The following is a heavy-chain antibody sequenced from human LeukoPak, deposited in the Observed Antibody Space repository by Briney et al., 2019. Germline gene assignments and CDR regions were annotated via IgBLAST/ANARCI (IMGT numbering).Heavy chain of an antibody. J-gene: IGHJ6*02. CDR2: ISGSGGST. CDR3: AKSPRIAVAGIFGGSGAYGMDV. V-gene: IGHV3-23*01. CDR1: GFTFSSYA. Sequence: PGGSLRLSCAASGFTFSSYAMSWVRQAPGKGLEWVSAISGSGGSTYYADSVKGRFTISRDNSKNTLYLQMNSLRAEDTAVYYCAKSPRIAVAGIFGGSGAYGMDVWGQGTTVTVSS. D-gene: IGHD6-19*01.